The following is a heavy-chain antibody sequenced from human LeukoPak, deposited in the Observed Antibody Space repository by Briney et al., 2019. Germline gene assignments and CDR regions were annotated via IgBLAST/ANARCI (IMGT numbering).Heavy chain of an antibody. Sequence: ASVKASCKAAGYTFTPYTISCGRQAPGQRLKWLGWISVYNGNTNTALKFPGRVTVTADRSTSPAYMELRSLTFDETAVYYCARWDRVDIAATNDDYWGQGTLVTVSS. J-gene: IGHJ4*02. CDR3: ARWDRVDIAATNDDY. V-gene: IGHV1-18*04. CDR1: GYTFTPYT. CDR2: ISVYNGNT. D-gene: IGHD5-12*01.